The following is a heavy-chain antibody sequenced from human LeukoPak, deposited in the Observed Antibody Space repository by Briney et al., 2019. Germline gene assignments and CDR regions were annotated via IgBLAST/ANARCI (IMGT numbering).Heavy chain of an antibody. Sequence: GGSLRLSCAASGFTFSDYYMSWIRQAPGKELEWVSYISSSGSTIYYADSVKGRFTISRDNAKNSLYLQMNSLNTEDTAVYHCATLASSTEDYLHYWGQGTLVTVYS. CDR2: ISSSGSTI. CDR1: GFTFSDYY. CDR3: ATLASSTEDYLHY. V-gene: IGHV3-11*01. J-gene: IGHJ4*02. D-gene: IGHD5-12*01.